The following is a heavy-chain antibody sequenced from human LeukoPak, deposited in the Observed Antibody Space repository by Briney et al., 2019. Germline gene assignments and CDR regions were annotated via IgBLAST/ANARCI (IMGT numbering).Heavy chain of an antibody. CDR1: GYTFTSYN. Sequence: SVKVSCKASGYTFTSYNMHWARQAPGQGLEWMGGIIPIFGTAKYAQKLQGRVTIIADESTSTAYMELSSLRSEDTAVYYCARGLYCSSTSSCYDYGMDVWGQGTTVTVSS. J-gene: IGHJ6*02. CDR2: IIPIFGTA. CDR3: ARGLYCSSTSSCYDYGMDV. V-gene: IGHV1-69*13. D-gene: IGHD2-2*01.